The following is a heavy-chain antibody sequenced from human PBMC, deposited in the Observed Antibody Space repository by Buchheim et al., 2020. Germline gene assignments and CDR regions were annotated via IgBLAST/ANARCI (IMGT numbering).Heavy chain of an antibody. CDR2: INHSGST. D-gene: IGHD3-16*01. CDR1: GGSFSGYY. Sequence: QVQLQQWGAGLLKPSETLSLTCAVYGGSFSGYYWSWIRQPPGKGLEWIGEINHSGSTNYNPSLKSRVTISVDTSKNQFSLKLSSVTAADTAVYYCARFREGFGGGLYYYYYMDVWGKGTT. CDR3: ARFREGFGGGLYYYYYMDV. J-gene: IGHJ6*03. V-gene: IGHV4-34*01.